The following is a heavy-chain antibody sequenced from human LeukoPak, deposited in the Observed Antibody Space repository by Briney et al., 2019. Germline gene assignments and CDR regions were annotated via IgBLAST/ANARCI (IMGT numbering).Heavy chain of an antibody. D-gene: IGHD3-10*01. CDR1: GYTFTSYD. V-gene: IGHV1-2*02. CDR2: INPNSGGT. J-gene: IGHJ4*02. CDR3: ARTSVTMVRGVMTLNYFDY. Sequence: ASVKVSCKASGYTFTSYDINWVRQATGQGLEWMGWINPNSGGTNYAQKFQGRVTMTRDTSISTAYMELSRLRSDDTAVYYCARTSVTMVRGVMTLNYFDYWGQGTLVTVSS.